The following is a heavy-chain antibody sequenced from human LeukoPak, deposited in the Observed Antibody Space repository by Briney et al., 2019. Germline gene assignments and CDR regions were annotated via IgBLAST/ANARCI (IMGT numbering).Heavy chain of an antibody. CDR3: AKMTKGIGDCRC. CDR1: GGSISSSNW. D-gene: IGHD2-21*02. CDR2: IYYSGST. J-gene: IGHJ4*01. V-gene: IGHV4-4*02. Sequence: PSEPLSLTCAVSGGSISSSNWRGWVRQPPGTGLEWIWEIYYSGSTNYNPSLKSRVTLSVDKSKNPLSLNLRSVTAADTALFYCAKMTKGIGDCRCWGQGTLVTVSS.